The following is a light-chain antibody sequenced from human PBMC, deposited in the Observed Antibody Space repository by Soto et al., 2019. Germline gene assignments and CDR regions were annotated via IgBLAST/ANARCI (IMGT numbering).Light chain of an antibody. J-gene: IGKJ2*01. V-gene: IGKV1-33*01. CDR1: QDISNY. Sequence: DIQMTQSPSSLSASVGDRVSITCQASQDISNYLSWYQLRPGTAPKLLIYDASDLETGVLSRFSGSGSGTHFTFTINNLQPEDIATYFCQQFHNVPYTFGQGTKLEIK. CDR2: DAS. CDR3: QQFHNVPYT.